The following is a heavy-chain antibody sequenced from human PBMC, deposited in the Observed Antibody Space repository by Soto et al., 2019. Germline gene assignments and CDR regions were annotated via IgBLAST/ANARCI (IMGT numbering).Heavy chain of an antibody. V-gene: IGHV1-18*01. CDR1: GNTFVTSD. CDR3: ASRGESSGYELSL. J-gene: IGHJ4*02. D-gene: IGHD5-12*01. CDR2: ISVDNGET. Sequence: ASVKVSCKAPGNTFVTSDIHWVRQAPGEGLEWMGWISVDNGETNYAQSFKGRLTMTTDTSTTTAHMVLTTLTSDDTAVYYCASRGESSGYELSLGGQGARVT.